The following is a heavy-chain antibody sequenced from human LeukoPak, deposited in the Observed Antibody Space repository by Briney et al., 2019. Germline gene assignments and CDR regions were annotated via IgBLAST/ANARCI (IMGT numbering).Heavy chain of an antibody. J-gene: IGHJ4*02. CDR1: GFTFSSYA. D-gene: IGHD3-10*01. Sequence: PGGSLRLSCAVSGFTFSSYAMSWVRQAPGQGLEWVSAIGPSGGSTYYADSVKGRFTVSRDNSKNTLYLQMNSLRAEDTAVYYCAKEDYGSGSYXXDYXXXGTXVTVSS. CDR2: IGPSGGST. CDR3: AKEDYGSGSYXXDY. V-gene: IGHV3-23*01.